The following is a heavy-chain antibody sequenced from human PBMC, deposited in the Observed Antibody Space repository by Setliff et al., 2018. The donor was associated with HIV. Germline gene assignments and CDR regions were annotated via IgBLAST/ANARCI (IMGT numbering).Heavy chain of an antibody. J-gene: IGHJ6*03. CDR1: GFRFSDYW. V-gene: IGHV3-7*03. CDR3: ARESGYTGGWGYGATYNYYMDV. Sequence: SLRLSCGASGFRFSDYWMTWVRQAPGRGLESVANIKQDGSEKFYVDSVKGRFTISRDNAKNSLYLQMNSLRDDDTAVYYCARESGYTGGWGYGATYNYYMDVWGKGTTVTV. CDR2: IKQDGSEK. D-gene: IGHD6-19*01.